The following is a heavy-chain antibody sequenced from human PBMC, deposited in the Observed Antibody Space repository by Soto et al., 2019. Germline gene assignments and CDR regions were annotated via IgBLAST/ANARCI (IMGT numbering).Heavy chain of an antibody. CDR3: AKDSEYNYGYFRWFDP. D-gene: IGHD5-18*01. Sequence: SETLCLTCAVSGGSIGTSNWWSWVRQSAGKGLEWIGEIHDSGSTSYSPSLQSRVTMSVDTSKSQFSLKLSSVTAADTAVYYCAKDSEYNYGYFRWFDPPAQGTLVPVSS. CDR2: IHDSGST. CDR1: GGSIGTSNW. V-gene: IGHV4-4*02. J-gene: IGHJ5*02.